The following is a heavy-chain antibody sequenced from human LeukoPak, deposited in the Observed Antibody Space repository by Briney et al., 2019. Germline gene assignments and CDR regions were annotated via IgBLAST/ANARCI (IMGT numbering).Heavy chain of an antibody. CDR1: GFTFSSYS. V-gene: IGHV3-21*01. D-gene: IGHD6-19*01. CDR2: ISSSSSYI. CDR3: AGDESGWYADRFYYFDY. Sequence: KPGGSLRLSCAASGFTFSSYSMNWVRQAPGKGLEWVSSISSSSSYIYYADSVKGRFTISRDNAKNSLYLQMNSLRAEDTAVYYCAGDESGWYADRFYYFDYWGQGTLVTVSS. J-gene: IGHJ4*02.